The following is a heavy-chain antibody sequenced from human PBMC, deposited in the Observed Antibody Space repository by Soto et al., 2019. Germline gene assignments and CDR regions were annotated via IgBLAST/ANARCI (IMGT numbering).Heavy chain of an antibody. D-gene: IGHD3-16*01. V-gene: IGHV4-39*01. CDR3: ARRVITFGGVTLNHFDY. Sequence: QLQLQESGPGLVKPSETLSLTCTVSGGSISSSSYYWGWIRQPPGKGLEWIGSIYYSGSTYYNPSLKSRVTISVDTSKNQFSLKLSSVTAADTAVYYCARRVITFGGVTLNHFDYWGQGTLVTVSS. CDR2: IYYSGST. CDR1: GGSISSSSYY. J-gene: IGHJ4*02.